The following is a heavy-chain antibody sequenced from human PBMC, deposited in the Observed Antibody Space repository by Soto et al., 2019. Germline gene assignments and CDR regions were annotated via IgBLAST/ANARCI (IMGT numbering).Heavy chain of an antibody. Sequence: SETLSLTCTVSGGSISSSSYYWGWIRQPPGKGLEWIGSIYYSGSTYYNPSLKSRVTISVDTSKNQFSLKLSSVTAADTAVYYCARHAGLVVVPAAIAHWGQGTLVTVSS. V-gene: IGHV4-39*01. D-gene: IGHD2-2*02. J-gene: IGHJ4*02. CDR1: GGSISSSSYY. CDR2: IYYSGST. CDR3: ARHAGLVVVPAAIAH.